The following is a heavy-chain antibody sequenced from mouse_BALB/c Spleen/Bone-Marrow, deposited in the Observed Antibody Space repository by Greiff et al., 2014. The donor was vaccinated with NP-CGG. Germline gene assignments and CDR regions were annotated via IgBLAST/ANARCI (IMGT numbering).Heavy chain of an antibody. V-gene: IGHV1-9*01. CDR3: ARLGIRSFDY. Sequence: QVQLQQSGADLMKPGASVKISCKATGYRFNSYWIEWVKQRPGHGLEWIGEILPGSGSTNFNEKFKGKATFTAHTSSNTAYMQISSLTSEDSAVYYCARLGIRSFDYWGQGTTLTVSS. CDR2: ILPGSGST. J-gene: IGHJ2*01. CDR1: GYRFNSYW. D-gene: IGHD3-1*01.